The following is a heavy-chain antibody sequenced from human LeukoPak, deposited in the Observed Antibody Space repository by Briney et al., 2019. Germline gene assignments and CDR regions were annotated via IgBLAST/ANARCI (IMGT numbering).Heavy chain of an antibody. D-gene: IGHD6-13*01. CDR2: FSATDGSA. CDR3: ARAKIAAAGTGAFDV. V-gene: IGHV3-23*01. J-gene: IGHJ3*01. Sequence: SGGSLRLACAASGFTFSSYAMTWVRQAPGKGLEWVSAFSATDGSAQYAESVEVRFTISRDNSKNTLFLQMNSLGAEDTAVYYCARAKIAAAGTGAFDVWGQGTLVTVSS. CDR1: GFTFSSYA.